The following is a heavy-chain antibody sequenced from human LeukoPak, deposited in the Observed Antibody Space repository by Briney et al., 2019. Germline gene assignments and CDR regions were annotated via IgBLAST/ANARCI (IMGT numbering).Heavy chain of an antibody. V-gene: IGHV1-69*13. J-gene: IGHJ4*02. CDR3: ARVAYCSSTSCYGVPFDY. D-gene: IGHD2-2*01. CDR1: GGTFSSYA. CDR2: IIPIFGTA. Sequence: SVKVSCKACGGTFSSYAISWLRQAPGKGLEWVGGIIPIFGTANYAQNFQGRVTITADESTSTAYMELSSLRSEDTAVYYCARVAYCSSTSCYGVPFDYWGQGTLVTVSS.